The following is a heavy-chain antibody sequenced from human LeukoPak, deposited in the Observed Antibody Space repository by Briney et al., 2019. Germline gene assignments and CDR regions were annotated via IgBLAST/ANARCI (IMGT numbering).Heavy chain of an antibody. D-gene: IGHD6-19*01. CDR2: FYYTGSI. V-gene: IGHV4-39*07. Sequence: PSETLSLTCLVSGGSISSTSYYWGWIRQSPGRGLEWIGSFYYTGSIFDNRSLRSRVTISIDMSKNQFSLKLSSVTAVDTAVYYCAILSSGSQEDNLDFDYWGQGTLVTVSS. CDR1: GGSISSTSYY. CDR3: AILSSGSQEDNLDFDY. J-gene: IGHJ4*02.